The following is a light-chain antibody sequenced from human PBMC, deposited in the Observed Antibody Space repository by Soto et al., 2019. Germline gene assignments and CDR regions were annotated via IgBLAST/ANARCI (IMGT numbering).Light chain of an antibody. J-gene: IGLJ1*01. CDR2: QDS. CDR1: KLGDKY. V-gene: IGLV3-1*01. CDR3: QAWDSSTYV. Sequence: YALTQPPSVSVSPGQTASITCSGDKLGDKYACWYQQKPGQSPVLVIYQDSKRPSGIPERFSGSNSGNTATLTISGTQAMDEADYYCQAWDSSTYVFGTGTKLTVL.